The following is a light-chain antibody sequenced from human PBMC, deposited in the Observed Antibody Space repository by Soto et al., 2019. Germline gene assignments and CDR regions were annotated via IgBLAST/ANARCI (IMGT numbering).Light chain of an antibody. CDR1: QSISSW. CDR3: QQYNSYWP. Sequence: DIQMTQSPSTLSASVGDRVTITCRASQSISSWLAWYQQIPGKAPTLLIYDASSLESGVPSRFSGSGSGTEFPLTFSSLQPDDFAAYYCQQYNSYWPFGQGTKVEIK. V-gene: IGKV1-5*01. CDR2: DAS. J-gene: IGKJ1*01.